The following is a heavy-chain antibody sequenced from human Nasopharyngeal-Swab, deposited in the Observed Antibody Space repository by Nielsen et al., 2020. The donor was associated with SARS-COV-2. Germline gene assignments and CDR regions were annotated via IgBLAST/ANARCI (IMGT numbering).Heavy chain of an antibody. CDR2: ISSSSSTI. Sequence: RGSLRLSCAASGFTFSSYSMNWVRQAPGKGLEWVSYISSSSSTIYYADSVKGRFTISRDNAKNSLYLQMNSLRAEDTAVYYCARDPDYDFWSGYSKSFDYWGQGTLVTVSS. J-gene: IGHJ4*02. CDR1: GFTFSSYS. D-gene: IGHD3-3*01. V-gene: IGHV3-48*04. CDR3: ARDPDYDFWSGYSKSFDY.